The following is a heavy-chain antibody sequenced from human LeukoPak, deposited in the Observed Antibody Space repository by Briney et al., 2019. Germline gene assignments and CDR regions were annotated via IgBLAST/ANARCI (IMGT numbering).Heavy chain of an antibody. CDR3: ARDYEGGHYLGDDAFDI. CDR1: GGTFSSNA. D-gene: IGHD3-22*01. V-gene: IGHV1-69*13. Sequence: ASVKVSCKASGGTFSSNAINWVRQAPGQGLEWMGEIIPIFNSANYAQKFQGRVTITADESTSTAYMELSSLKSEDTAVYYCARDYEGGHYLGDDAFDIWGQGTMVTVSS. CDR2: IIPIFNSA. J-gene: IGHJ3*02.